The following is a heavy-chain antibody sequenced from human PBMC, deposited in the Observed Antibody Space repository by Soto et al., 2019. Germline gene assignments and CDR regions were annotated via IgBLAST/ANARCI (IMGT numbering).Heavy chain of an antibody. CDR3: ARDCGGDCYHYYYYGMDV. J-gene: IGHJ6*02. Sequence: GASVKVSCKASGGTFSSYAISCVRQAPGQGLEWMGGIIPILGTANYAQKFQGRVTLTADESTSTAYMELSSLRSEDTAVYYCARDCGGDCYHYYYYGMDVWGQGTTVTVSS. D-gene: IGHD2-21*02. CDR1: GGTFSSYA. CDR2: IIPILGTA. V-gene: IGHV1-69*13.